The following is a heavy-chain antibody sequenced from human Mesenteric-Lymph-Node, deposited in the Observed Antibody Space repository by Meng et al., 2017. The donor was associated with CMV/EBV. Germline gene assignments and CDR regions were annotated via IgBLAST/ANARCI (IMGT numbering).Heavy chain of an antibody. V-gene: IGHV3-49*04. CDR2: IRSKTDGETR. J-gene: IGHJ1*01. CDR1: GFRFGDNA. Sequence: GESLKISCTGAGFRFGDNAMTWVRQAPGKGLEWIASIRSKTDGETREYAASMEGRFTISRDDSKSIAYLQVNSLRTEDTAMYYCSFWSGYQYLQHWGQGSLVTVSS. CDR3: SFWSGYQYLQH. D-gene: IGHD3-3*01.